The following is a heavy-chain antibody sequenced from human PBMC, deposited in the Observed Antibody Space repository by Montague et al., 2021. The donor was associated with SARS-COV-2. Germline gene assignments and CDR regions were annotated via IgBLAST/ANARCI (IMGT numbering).Heavy chain of an antibody. CDR2: TYYRSKWQN. J-gene: IGHJ6*02. V-gene: IGHV6-1*01. D-gene: IGHD4-17*01. CDR3: SRGTLRFGMDV. CDR1: GDSVSRNTAF. Sequence: YAISGDSVSRNTAFWNWVRQSPSTGLEFLGRTYYRSKWQNDYAVSVRSRITINPDTSKNQFSLHLNSVTPEDTAVYYCSRGTLRFGMDVWGQGTTVTVSS.